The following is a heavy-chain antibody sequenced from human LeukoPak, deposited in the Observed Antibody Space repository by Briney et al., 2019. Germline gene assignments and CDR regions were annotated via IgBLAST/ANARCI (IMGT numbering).Heavy chain of an antibody. D-gene: IGHD4-23*01. J-gene: IGHJ5*02. V-gene: IGHV4-34*01. Sequence: SETLSLTCVVYGGSFSGYYWSWIRQPPGKGLEWIGEINHSGSTNYNPSLMSRVTISVDTSKNQFSLKLSSVTAADTAVYYCARFWVLRWWFDPWGQGTLVTVSS. CDR3: ARFWVLRWWFDP. CDR1: GGSFSGYY. CDR2: INHSGST.